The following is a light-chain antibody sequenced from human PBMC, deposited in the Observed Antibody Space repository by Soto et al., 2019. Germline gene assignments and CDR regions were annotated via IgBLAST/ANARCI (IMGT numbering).Light chain of an antibody. CDR1: QSIRYY. Sequence: DLQLTQSPPTLSASVGDRVTITCRASQSIRYYLAWYQQMPGKAPKLLIYGASSLQNGVPSRFSGSGSGTESTLTISSLQPDDFATYLCQHHNSYAQTFGQGTKVEIK. V-gene: IGKV1-5*01. J-gene: IGKJ1*01. CDR2: GAS. CDR3: QHHNSYAQT.